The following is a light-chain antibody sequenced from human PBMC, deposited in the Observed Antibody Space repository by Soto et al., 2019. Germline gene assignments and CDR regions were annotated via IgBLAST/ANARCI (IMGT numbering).Light chain of an antibody. J-gene: IGKJ1*01. CDR2: FGS. Sequence: EIVMTQSPLTLPVTPGEPASISCRSSQSLLYNNTYNYLDWYVQKPGQSPQLLIYFGSNRAPGVPDRFSGSGSGTDFTLKISRVEAEDVAVYYCMQGTHWPWTFGQGTKVDIK. V-gene: IGKV2-28*01. CDR3: MQGTHWPWT. CDR1: QSLLYNNTYNY.